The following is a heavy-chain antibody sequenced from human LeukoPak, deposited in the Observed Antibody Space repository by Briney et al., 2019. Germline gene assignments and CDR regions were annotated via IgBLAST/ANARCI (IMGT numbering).Heavy chain of an antibody. J-gene: IGHJ4*02. CDR2: ISGSGSSI. D-gene: IGHD5-18*01. Sequence: GGSLRLSCAGAEFTFSTYALSWVRQAPGKGLEWVSVISGSGSSIFYADSAEGRFTISRDNSKNTLYLQMNSLRAEDTAVYYCAKRRGRSLDTGLDYWGQGTLVTVSS. CDR3: AKRRGRSLDTGLDY. CDR1: EFTFSTYA. V-gene: IGHV3-23*01.